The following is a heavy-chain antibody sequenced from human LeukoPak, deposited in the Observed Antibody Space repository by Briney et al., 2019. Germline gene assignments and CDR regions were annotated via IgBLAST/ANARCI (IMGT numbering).Heavy chain of an antibody. V-gene: IGHV3-21*06. J-gene: IGHJ4*02. Sequence: GGSLRLSCSASGFTFSSYNMNWVRQAPGKGLEWVSGISSWSGYIYYADSVKGRFTISRDNVKNSLYLQMNSLRAEDTAVYYCARDLKETAMGESAHDYWGQGTLVTVS. CDR1: GFTFSSYN. D-gene: IGHD5-18*01. CDR3: ARDLKETAMGESAHDY. CDR2: ISSWSGYI.